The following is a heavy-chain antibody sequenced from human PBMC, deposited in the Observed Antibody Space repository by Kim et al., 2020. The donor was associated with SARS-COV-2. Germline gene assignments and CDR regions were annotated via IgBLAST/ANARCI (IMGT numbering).Heavy chain of an antibody. CDR1: GGSISSGGYS. Sequence: SETLSLTCAVSGGSISSGGYSWSWIRQPPGKGLEWIGYIYHSGSTYYNPSLKSRVTISVDRSKNQFSLKLSSVTAADTAVYYCARGPYQLLFSYYYYGMDVWGQGTTVTVSS. V-gene: IGHV4-30-2*01. CDR2: IYHSGST. J-gene: IGHJ6*02. D-gene: IGHD2-2*01. CDR3: ARGPYQLLFSYYYYGMDV.